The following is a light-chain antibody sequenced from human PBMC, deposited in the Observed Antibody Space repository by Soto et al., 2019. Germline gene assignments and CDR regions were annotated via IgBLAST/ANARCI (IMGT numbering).Light chain of an antibody. Sequence: EIALTQSPGTLSLSPGERATLSCRASQSISSNYLAWYQQKPGQAPRLVIYGASARATGFPDRFSGSGSGTDFTLTISRLEPEDFAVYSCQQYDSSPYTFGQGTKLEI. CDR3: QQYDSSPYT. V-gene: IGKV3-20*01. J-gene: IGKJ2*01. CDR2: GAS. CDR1: QSISSNY.